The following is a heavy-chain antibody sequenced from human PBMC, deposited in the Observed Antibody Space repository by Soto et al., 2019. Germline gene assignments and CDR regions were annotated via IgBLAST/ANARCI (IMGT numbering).Heavy chain of an antibody. CDR1: GGSISSYY. CDR3: ARAVDLSWFDP. D-gene: IGHD3-3*01. CDR2: IYYSGST. J-gene: IGHJ5*02. V-gene: IGHV4-59*08. Sequence: SETLSLTCTVSGGSISSYYWSWIRQPPGKGLEWIGYIYYSGSTNYNPSLKSRVTISVDTSKNQFSLKLSSVTAADTAVYYCARAVDLSWFDPWGQGTLVTVSS.